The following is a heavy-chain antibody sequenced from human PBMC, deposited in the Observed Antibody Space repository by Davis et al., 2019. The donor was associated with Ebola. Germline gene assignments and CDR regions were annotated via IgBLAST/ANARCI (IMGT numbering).Heavy chain of an antibody. V-gene: IGHV4-39*07. J-gene: IGHJ4*02. D-gene: IGHD3-22*01. Sequence: MPGGSLRLSCTVSGGSISSSSYYWGWIRQPPGKGLEWIGSIYYSGSTYYNPSLKSRVTISVDTSKNQFSLKLSSVTAADTAVYYCASTTYYYDSSGYYGATSFDYWGQGTLVTVSS. CDR1: GGSISSSSYY. CDR3: ASTTYYYDSSGYYGATSFDY. CDR2: IYYSGST.